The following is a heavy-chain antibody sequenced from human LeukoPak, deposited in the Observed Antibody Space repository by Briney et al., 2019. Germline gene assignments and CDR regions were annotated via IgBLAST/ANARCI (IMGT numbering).Heavy chain of an antibody. CDR1: GGSTSSDY. J-gene: IGHJ3*02. Sequence: SETLSLTCTVSGGSTSSDYWSWIRQSPGKGLEWVGYVYNSGSTNYNPSLKSRVTISVDTSKNQFSLKLSSVTAADTAVYYCVGSAGYCTNGVCSSIHAFDIWGQGTMVTVSS. CDR3: VGSAGYCTNGVCSSIHAFDI. D-gene: IGHD2-8*01. V-gene: IGHV4-59*12. CDR2: VYNSGST.